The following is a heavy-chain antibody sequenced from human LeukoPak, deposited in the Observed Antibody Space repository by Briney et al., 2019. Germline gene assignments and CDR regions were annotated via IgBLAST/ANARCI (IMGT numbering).Heavy chain of an antibody. V-gene: IGHV3-20*04. CDR3: ARDVAVAGANNWFDP. CDR2: INWNGGGT. CDR1: GFTFDDYG. J-gene: IGHJ5*02. D-gene: IGHD6-19*01. Sequence: GGSLRLSCAASGFTFDDYGMSWVRQAPGKGLEWVSGINWNGGGTGYADSVKGRFTISRDNAKNSLYLRMNSLRAEDTALYYCARDVAVAGANNWFDPWGQGTLVTVSS.